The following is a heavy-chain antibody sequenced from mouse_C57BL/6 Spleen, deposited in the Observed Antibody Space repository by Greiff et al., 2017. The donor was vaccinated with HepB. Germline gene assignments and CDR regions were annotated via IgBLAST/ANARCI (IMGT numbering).Heavy chain of an antibody. D-gene: IGHD2-5*01. CDR2: IDPSDSYT. V-gene: IGHV1-69*01. J-gene: IGHJ4*01. Sequence: QVQLQQPGAELVMPGASVKLSCKASGYTFTSYWMHWVKQRPGTGLEWIGEIDPSDSYTNYNQKFKGKSTLTVDKSSSTASMQLSSLKSEDSAVYYCARRGYSNKGYYAMDYWGQGTSVTVSS. CDR3: ARRGYSNKGYYAMDY. CDR1: GYTFTSYW.